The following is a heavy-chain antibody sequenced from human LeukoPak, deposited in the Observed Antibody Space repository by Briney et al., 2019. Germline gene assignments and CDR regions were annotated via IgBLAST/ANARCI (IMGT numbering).Heavy chain of an antibody. V-gene: IGHV3-30*04. J-gene: IGHJ4*02. CDR1: GFTFSSYA. CDR2: ISYDGSNK. CDR3: AKATGYLL. D-gene: IGHD1-14*01. Sequence: GGSLRLSCAASGFTFSSYAMHWVRQAPGKGPEWVAVISYDGSNKYYADSVKGRFTIARDDSENTLFLQMNSLRAEDMAVYYCAKATGYLLWGQGTLVTVSS.